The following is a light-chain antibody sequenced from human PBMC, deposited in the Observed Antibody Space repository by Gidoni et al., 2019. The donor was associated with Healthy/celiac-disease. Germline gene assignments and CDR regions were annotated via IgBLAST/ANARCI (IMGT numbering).Light chain of an antibody. Sequence: EIALTQSPGTLSLSPGERATLSCRASQSVSSSYLAWYQQKPGQAPRLLIYGASSRATGIPDRFSGSGSGTDFTLTISRLEPEDFAVYYCQQYGSSPTWTFGPXTKVEIK. CDR3: QQYGSSPTWT. CDR2: GAS. V-gene: IGKV3-20*01. J-gene: IGKJ1*01. CDR1: QSVSSSY.